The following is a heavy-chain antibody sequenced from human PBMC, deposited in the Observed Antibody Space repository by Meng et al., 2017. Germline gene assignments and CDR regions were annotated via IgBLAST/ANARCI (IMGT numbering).Heavy chain of an antibody. CDR1: GYTFTSYA. D-gene: IGHD3-10*01. J-gene: IGHJ4*02. CDR3: ARSHVLLWFGEDLDY. V-gene: IGHV1-3*01. Sequence: QGQLVQAGAGVTRPGASVKVSCKASGYTFTSYAMHWVRQAPGQRLEWMGWINAGNGNTKYSQKFQGRVTITRDTSASTAYMELSSLRSEDTAVYYCARSHVLLWFGEDLDYWGQGTLVTVSS. CDR2: INAGNGNT.